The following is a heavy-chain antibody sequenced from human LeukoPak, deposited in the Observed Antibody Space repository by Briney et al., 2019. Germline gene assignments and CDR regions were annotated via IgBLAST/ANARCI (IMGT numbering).Heavy chain of an antibody. CDR1: GFTFDDYA. CDR3: AKSSYGNGIDV. Sequence: GRSLRLSCAASGFTFDDYAMHWVRQVPGKGLEWVSGISWNSGSIGYADSVKGRFTISRDNAKNSLYLQMNSLRAEDTALYYCAKSSYGNGIDVWGQGTTVTVSS. J-gene: IGHJ6*02. D-gene: IGHD4-17*01. V-gene: IGHV3-9*01. CDR2: ISWNSGSI.